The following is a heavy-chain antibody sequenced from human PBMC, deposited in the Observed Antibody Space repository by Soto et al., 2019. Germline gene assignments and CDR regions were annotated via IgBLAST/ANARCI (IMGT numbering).Heavy chain of an antibody. J-gene: IGHJ4*02. CDR3: ARVSGSSRMYYFDY. D-gene: IGHD6-19*01. CDR1: GFTFSSYS. Sequence: EVQLVESGGGLVKPGGSLRLSCAASGFTFSSYSMNWVRQAPGKGLEWVSSISSSSSYIYYADSVKGRFTSSRDNAKNSLYLQMNSLRAEDTAVYYCARVSGSSRMYYFDYWGQGTLVTVSS. CDR2: ISSSSSYI. V-gene: IGHV3-21*01.